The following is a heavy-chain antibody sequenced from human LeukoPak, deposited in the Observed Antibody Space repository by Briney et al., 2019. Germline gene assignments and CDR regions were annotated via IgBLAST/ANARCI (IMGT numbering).Heavy chain of an antibody. Sequence: GGSLRLSCAASGFTFSSYGMHWVRQAPGKGLEWVAFIRYDGSNKYYADSVKGRFTISRDNSKNTLYLQMNSLRAEDTAVYYCARGSVVISIWFFDYWGQGTLVTVSS. CDR1: GFTFSSYG. D-gene: IGHD6-13*01. CDR2: IRYDGSNK. CDR3: ARGSVVISIWFFDY. V-gene: IGHV3-30*02. J-gene: IGHJ4*02.